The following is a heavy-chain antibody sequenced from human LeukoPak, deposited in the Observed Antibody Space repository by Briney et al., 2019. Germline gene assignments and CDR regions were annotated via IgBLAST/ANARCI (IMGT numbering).Heavy chain of an antibody. D-gene: IGHD6-13*01. J-gene: IGHJ5*02. Sequence: TLSLTCTVSGDSISSGSYYWTWIRQPAGKGLEWIGRIYTSGSTINNPSLKNTNYNPSLKSRVTISVNTSKNQFSLKLSSVTAADTAVYYCARRIAAVGHFRRFDPWGQGTLVIVSS. CDR2: IYTSGSTINNPSLKNT. CDR3: ARRIAAVGHFRRFDP. V-gene: IGHV4-61*02. CDR1: GDSISSGSYY.